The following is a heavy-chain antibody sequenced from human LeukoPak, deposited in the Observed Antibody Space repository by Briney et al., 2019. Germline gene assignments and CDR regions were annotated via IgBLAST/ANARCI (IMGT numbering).Heavy chain of an antibody. V-gene: IGHV4-4*02. Sequence: GSLRLSCAASGFTFSSYSMNWVRQPPGKGLEWIGEIYHSGSTNYNPSLKSRVTISVDKSKNQFSLKLSSVTAADTAVYYCARGVYDSSGSPGDDAFDIWGQGTMVTVSS. J-gene: IGHJ3*02. D-gene: IGHD3-22*01. CDR3: ARGVYDSSGSPGDDAFDI. CDR1: GFTFSSYSM. CDR2: IYHSGST.